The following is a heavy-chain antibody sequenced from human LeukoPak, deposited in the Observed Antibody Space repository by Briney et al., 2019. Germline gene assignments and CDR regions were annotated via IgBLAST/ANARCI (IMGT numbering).Heavy chain of an antibody. CDR2: VYYNGRT. CDR3: ARDFEYSSRGRVAAFDI. J-gene: IGHJ3*02. Sequence: SETLSLTCSVSGGPINSYYWSWIRQPPGKGLEWIGYVYYNGRTNYNPSLKSRVIISVDTSKNQFSLKLSSVTAADTAVYYCARDFEYSSRGRVAAFDIWGQGTMVTVSS. D-gene: IGHD6-13*01. CDR1: GGPINSYY. V-gene: IGHV4-59*12.